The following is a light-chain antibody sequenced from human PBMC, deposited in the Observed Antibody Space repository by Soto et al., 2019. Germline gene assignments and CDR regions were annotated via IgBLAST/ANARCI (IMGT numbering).Light chain of an antibody. Sequence: QSVLTQPASVSGSPGQSITISCTGTSSDIVTYNYVSWYQQHPGKAPKLIIYEVTNRPSGVSNRFSGSKSGDTASLTISGLRAEDEADYYCSSYTSSTDYVFGTGTKLTVL. CDR1: SSDIVTYNY. CDR3: SSYTSSTDYV. V-gene: IGLV2-14*01. J-gene: IGLJ1*01. CDR2: EVT.